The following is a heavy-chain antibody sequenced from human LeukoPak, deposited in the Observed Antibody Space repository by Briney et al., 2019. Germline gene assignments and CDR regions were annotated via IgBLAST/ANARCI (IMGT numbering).Heavy chain of an antibody. D-gene: IGHD3-16*02. Sequence: GGSLRLSCAASGFTFSNACMSCVRQAPGKGLEWVGRIKIKTDGGTTDYAAPVKGRFTISRDDSKNTLYLQMNSLKTEDTAAYYCTSGGAHYDYVWGSYRVDYWGQGTLVTVSS. CDR1: GFTFSNAC. J-gene: IGHJ4*02. CDR3: TSGGAHYDYVWGSYRVDY. V-gene: IGHV3-15*01. CDR2: IKIKTDGGTT.